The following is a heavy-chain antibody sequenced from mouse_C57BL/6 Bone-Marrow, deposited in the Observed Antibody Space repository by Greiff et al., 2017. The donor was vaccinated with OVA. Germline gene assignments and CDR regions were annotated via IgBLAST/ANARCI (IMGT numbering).Heavy chain of an antibody. Sequence: EVKVEESGGGLVKPGGSLKLSCAASGFTFSSYAMSWVRQTPEKRLEWVATISDGGSYTYYPDNVKGRFTISRDNAKNNLYLQMSHLKSEDTAMYYCARYLLLRYYFDYWGQGTTLTVSS. CDR2: ISDGGSYT. V-gene: IGHV5-4*03. CDR1: GFTFSSYA. D-gene: IGHD1-1*01. J-gene: IGHJ2*01. CDR3: ARYLLLRYYFDY.